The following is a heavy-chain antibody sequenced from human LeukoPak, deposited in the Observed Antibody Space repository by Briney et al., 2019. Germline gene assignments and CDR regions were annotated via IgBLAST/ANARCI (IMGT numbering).Heavy chain of an antibody. D-gene: IGHD5-12*01. Sequence: ASVKVSCKASGYTFTSYGISWVRQAPGQGLEWMGWISAYNGNTNYAQKLQGRVTMTTDTSTSTAYMELRSLRSDDTAVYYCAGGRQYSGYGEVGYWGQGTLVTVSS. CDR1: GYTFTSYG. CDR2: ISAYNGNT. J-gene: IGHJ4*02. CDR3: AGGRQYSGYGEVGY. V-gene: IGHV1-18*04.